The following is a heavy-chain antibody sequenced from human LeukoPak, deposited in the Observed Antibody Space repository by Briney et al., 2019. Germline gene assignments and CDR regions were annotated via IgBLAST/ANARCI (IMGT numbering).Heavy chain of an antibody. Sequence: PEGSLRLSCAASGFTLSNYVMSWVRQAPGKGLEWVSVISGSGGNSNYADSVKGRFTISRDNSKNTLYLQMNSLRAEDTAVYYCARNRGSGGYYFDYWGQGTLVTVSS. J-gene: IGHJ4*02. D-gene: IGHD3-10*01. CDR3: ARNRGSGGYYFDY. CDR1: GFTLSNYV. V-gene: IGHV3-23*01. CDR2: ISGSGGNS.